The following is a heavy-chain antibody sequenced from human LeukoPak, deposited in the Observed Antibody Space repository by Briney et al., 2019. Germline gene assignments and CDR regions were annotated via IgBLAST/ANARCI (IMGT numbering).Heavy chain of an antibody. Sequence: PGGSLRLSCAASGFTFSSYGMHWVRQAPGKGLEWVAFIRYDGSNKYYADSVKGRFTISRDNSKNTLYLQMNSLRAEDTAVYYCAKEQYSSGWNGLDYWGQGTLVTVSS. V-gene: IGHV3-30*02. J-gene: IGHJ4*02. D-gene: IGHD6-19*01. CDR3: AKEQYSSGWNGLDY. CDR2: IRYDGSNK. CDR1: GFTFSSYG.